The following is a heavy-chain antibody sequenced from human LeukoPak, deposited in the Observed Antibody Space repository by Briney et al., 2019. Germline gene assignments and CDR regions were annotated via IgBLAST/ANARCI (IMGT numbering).Heavy chain of an antibody. D-gene: IGHD5-18*01. CDR3: ARVFERIQLRVYYYYYMDV. CDR2: ISGSGGST. Sequence: PGGSLRLSCAASGFTFSSYEMNWVRQAPGKGLEWVSAISGSGGSTYYADSVKGRFTISRDNSKNTLYLQMNSLRAEDTALYYCARVFERIQLRVYYYYYMDVWGKGTTVTVSS. V-gene: IGHV3-23*01. CDR1: GFTFSSYE. J-gene: IGHJ6*03.